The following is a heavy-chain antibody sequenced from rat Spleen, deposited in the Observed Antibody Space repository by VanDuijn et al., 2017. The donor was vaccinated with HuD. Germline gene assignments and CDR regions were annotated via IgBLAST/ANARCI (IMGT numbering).Heavy chain of an antibody. CDR1: GFTFSDYY. V-gene: IGHV5-7*01. CDR2: ISYDGSST. D-gene: IGHD1-12*02. J-gene: IGHJ2*01. CDR3: AKSRFYYYDGGYYCFNY. Sequence: EVQLAESGGGLVQPGRSLKLSCAVSGFTFSDYYMAWVRQAPTKGLEWVATISYDGSSTYYRDSVKGRFTISRDNAKSTLYLQMDSLRSEDTATYYCAKSRFYYYDGGYYCFNYWGQGVMVTVSS.